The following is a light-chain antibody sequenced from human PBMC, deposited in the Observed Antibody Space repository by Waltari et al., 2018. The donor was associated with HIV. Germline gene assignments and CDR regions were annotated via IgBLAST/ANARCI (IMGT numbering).Light chain of an antibody. CDR2: EVR. Sequence: QSALTQPASVSGSPGQSITITCTGTSDDIGAYNHVSWYQQYPNGSPKLLIFEVRNRPSGVSGRLSASKSGNTASLTITGLQSDDEADYYCASYTRQISVAFGGGTRVTV. J-gene: IGLJ2*01. CDR3: ASYTRQISVA. CDR1: SDDIGAYNH. V-gene: IGLV2-14*01.